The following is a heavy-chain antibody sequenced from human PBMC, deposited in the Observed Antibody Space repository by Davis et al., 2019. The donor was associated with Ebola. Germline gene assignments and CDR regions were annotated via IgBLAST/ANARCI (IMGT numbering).Heavy chain of an antibody. J-gene: IGHJ6*04. V-gene: IGHV6-1*01. CDR1: ADVVPSNSGG. D-gene: IGHD1-26*01. CDR3: VRGWARTGMGV. Sequence: HPQTLPLPCSIPADVVPSNSGGWNWFRHSPSRGLEWLGMTYYNSKWYNDYPVSVKSRLTIDPDTSKNQFYLQLNSVTPEDTAVYNCVRGWARTGMGVWGKGTTVIVSS. CDR2: TYYNSKWYN.